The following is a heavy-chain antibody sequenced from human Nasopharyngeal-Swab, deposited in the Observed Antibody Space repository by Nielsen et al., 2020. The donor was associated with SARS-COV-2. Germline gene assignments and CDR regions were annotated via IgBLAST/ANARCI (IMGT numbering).Heavy chain of an antibody. CDR1: GYTFTSYA. J-gene: IGHJ4*02. D-gene: IGHD6-13*01. CDR3: ARVGIAAAGSGLVRGDY. CDR2: INAGNGNT. Sequence: ASVKVSCKASGYTFTSYAMHWVRQAPGQRLEWMGWINAGNGNTKYSQKFQGRVTITRDTSASTAYMELSSLRSEDTAVYYCARVGIAAAGSGLVRGDYWGQGTLVTVSS. V-gene: IGHV1-3*01.